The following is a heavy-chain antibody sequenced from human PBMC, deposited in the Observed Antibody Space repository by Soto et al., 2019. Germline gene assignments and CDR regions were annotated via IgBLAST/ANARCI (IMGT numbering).Heavy chain of an antibody. J-gene: IGHJ5*02. Sequence: QVQLQQWGAGLLKPSETLSLTCAVYGGSFSGYYWSWIRQPPGKGLEWIGEINHSGSTNYTPSLKCRDTISVDTSRNQFSLKLSSVTAADTAVYYCARRSRGRHYYPLIPNWFDPRGQETLVTVSS. CDR3: ARRSRGRHYYPLIPNWFDP. V-gene: IGHV4-34*01. D-gene: IGHD3-22*01. CDR2: INHSGST. CDR1: GGSFSGYY.